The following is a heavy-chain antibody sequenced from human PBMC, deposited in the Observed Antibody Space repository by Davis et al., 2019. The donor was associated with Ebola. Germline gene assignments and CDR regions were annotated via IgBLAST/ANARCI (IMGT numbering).Heavy chain of an antibody. D-gene: IGHD2-2*01. Sequence: MPSETLSLTCAVYGGSFSGYYWSWIRQPPGKGLEWIGEINHSGSTNYNPSLKSRVTISVDTSKNQFSLKLSSVTAADTAVYYCARGDIVVVPGAMDVWGQGTTVTVSS. CDR2: INHSGST. CDR3: ARGDIVVVPGAMDV. J-gene: IGHJ6*02. V-gene: IGHV4-34*01. CDR1: GGSFSGYY.